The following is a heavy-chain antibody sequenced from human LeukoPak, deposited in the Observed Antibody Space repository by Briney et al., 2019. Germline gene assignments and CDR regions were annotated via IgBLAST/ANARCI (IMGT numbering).Heavy chain of an antibody. CDR3: ARAITIIVRAGDY. CDR2: IDSRNGHT. V-gene: IGHV1-18*01. D-gene: IGHD1-26*01. Sequence: GASVKVSCKASGYTFTNYGITWVRQAPGQGLEWMGWIDSRNGHTKYGQKFQGRVIMTTDTSTSTTYMELRSLRSDDTAVYYCARAITIIVRAGDYWGQGTLVTVSS. CDR1: GYTFTNYG. J-gene: IGHJ4*02.